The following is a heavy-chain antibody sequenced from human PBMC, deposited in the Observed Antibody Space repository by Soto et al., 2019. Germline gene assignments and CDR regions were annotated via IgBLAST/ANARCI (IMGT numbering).Heavy chain of an antibody. CDR2: ITPIYPTT. J-gene: IGHJ4*02. V-gene: IGHV1-69*15. D-gene: IGHD5-18*01. Sequence: QVQLVQSGAEVRKPGSSVQVSCKASGGTFYTYTFSWMRQAPGPGLEWMGSITPIYPTTNYAEKFQGRLTGTAAGSTSTAYMELSSLTSDDTAVYYCARIPRYSFPTSDDRDSWGQGTLVTVSS. CDR3: ARIPRYSFPTSDDRDS. CDR1: GGTFYTYT.